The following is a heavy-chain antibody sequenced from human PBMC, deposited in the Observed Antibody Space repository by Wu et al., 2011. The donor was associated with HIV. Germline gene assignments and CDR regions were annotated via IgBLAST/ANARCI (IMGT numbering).Heavy chain of an antibody. D-gene: IGHD5-24*01. CDR3: ITHSDGDGYNYIY. V-gene: IGHV1-8*02. Sequence: QVQLVQSGAEVKRPGASVKVSCEASGYSLTDYDITWVRQATGQGLEWMGWMNPNSGNTGYAQSFQGRVTLTRDTSISTAYMELSSLRSEDTAVYYCITHSDGDGYNYIYWGQGTLVTVSS. CDR1: GYSLTDYD. J-gene: IGHJ4*02. CDR2: MNPNSGNT.